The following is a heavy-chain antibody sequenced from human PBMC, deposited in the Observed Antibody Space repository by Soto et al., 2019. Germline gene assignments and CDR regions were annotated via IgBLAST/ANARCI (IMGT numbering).Heavy chain of an antibody. V-gene: IGHV3-7*01. D-gene: IGHD3-3*01. J-gene: IGHJ3*02. Sequence: PGGSLRLSCAASGFTFSSYWMSWVRQAPGKGLEWVANIKQDGSEKYYVDSVNGRFTISRDNAKTSLYLQMNSLRAEDTAVYYCARAARTDFWSGTDAFDIWGQGTMVTVSS. CDR2: IKQDGSEK. CDR1: GFTFSSYW. CDR3: ARAARTDFWSGTDAFDI.